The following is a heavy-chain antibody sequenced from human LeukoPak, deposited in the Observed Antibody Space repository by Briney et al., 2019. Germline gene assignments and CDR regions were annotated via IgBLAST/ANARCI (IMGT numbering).Heavy chain of an antibody. D-gene: IGHD2-2*01. CDR2: IYHSGST. J-gene: IGHJ6*02. CDR1: GGSISSSNW. Sequence: PSETLSLTCAVSGGSISSSNWWSWVRQPPGKGLEWIGEIYHSGSTNYSPSLKSRVTISVDKSKNQFSLKLSSVTAADTAVYYCARDRVVPADRRLYYYYGMDVWGQGTTVTVSS. CDR3: ARDRVVPADRRLYYYYGMDV. V-gene: IGHV4-4*02.